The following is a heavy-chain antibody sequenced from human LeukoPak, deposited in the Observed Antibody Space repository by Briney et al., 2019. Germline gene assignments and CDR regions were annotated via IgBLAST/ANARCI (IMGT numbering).Heavy chain of an antibody. Sequence: PGRSLRLSCAASGFTFSSYAIHWVRQAPGKGLEWVAVISYDGSNKYYADSVKGRFTISRDNSKNTLYLQMDSLRAEDTAVYYCAKTKGGFPYDAFDILGQGTMVTVSS. D-gene: IGHD3-16*01. CDR1: GFTFSSYA. CDR2: ISYDGSNK. J-gene: IGHJ3*02. V-gene: IGHV3-30*18. CDR3: AKTKGGFPYDAFDI.